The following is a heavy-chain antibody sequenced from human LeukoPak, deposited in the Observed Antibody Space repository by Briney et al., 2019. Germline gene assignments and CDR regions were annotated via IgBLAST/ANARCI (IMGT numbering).Heavy chain of an antibody. J-gene: IGHJ4*02. Sequence: PGGSLRLSCAASGFPFSGSWMDWVRQAPGKRMVWVANIKQDGSEKHYADSVKGRFTISRDNAKNSLFLQMSGLRAEDTAVYYCSRGLDYWGQGALVTVSS. CDR3: SRGLDY. CDR1: GFPFSGSW. V-gene: IGHV3-7*01. CDR2: IKQDGSEK.